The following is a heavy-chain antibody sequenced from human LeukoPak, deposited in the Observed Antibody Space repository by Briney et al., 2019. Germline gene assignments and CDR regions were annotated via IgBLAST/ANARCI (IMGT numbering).Heavy chain of an antibody. CDR1: GFTFSSYS. Sequence: PGGSLRLSCAASGFTFSSYSVNWVRQAPGKGLEWVSSISSSSSYIYYADSVKGRFTISRDNAKNSLYLQMNSLRAEDTAVYYCARGEWNDLDYWGQGTLVTVSS. J-gene: IGHJ4*02. V-gene: IGHV3-21*01. D-gene: IGHD1-1*01. CDR3: ARGEWNDLDY. CDR2: ISSSSSYI.